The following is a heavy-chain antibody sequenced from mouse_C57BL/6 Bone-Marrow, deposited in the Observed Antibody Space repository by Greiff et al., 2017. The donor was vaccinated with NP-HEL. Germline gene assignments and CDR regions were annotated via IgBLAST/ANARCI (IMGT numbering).Heavy chain of an antibody. CDR2: IYPGSGST. Sequence: QVQLQQPGAELVKPGASVKMSCKASGYTFTSYWITWVKQRPGQGLEWIGDIYPGSGSTNYNEKFKGKATLTVDTSSRTAYMQLSSLTSEDSAVYDCARDYYGIYWYFDVWGTGTTVTVSS. CDR3: ARDYYGIYWYFDV. CDR1: GYTFTSYW. D-gene: IGHD1-1*01. V-gene: IGHV1-55*01. J-gene: IGHJ1*03.